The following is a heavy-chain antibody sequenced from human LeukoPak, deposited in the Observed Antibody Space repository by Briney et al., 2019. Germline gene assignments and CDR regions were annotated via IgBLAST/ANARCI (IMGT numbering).Heavy chain of an antibody. CDR1: GYTFSDYF. CDR2: INPKNGGT. D-gene: IGHD3-22*01. CDR3: AREEGRVAYYDSSGYPDY. Sequence: AASVKVSCKASGYTFSDYFIHWVRQAPGQGLEWMGWINPKNGGTNYAQKFQGRVTMTRDTSISTACMELRRLRSDDTAVYYCAREEGRVAYYDSSGYPDYWGQGTLVTVSS. J-gene: IGHJ4*02. V-gene: IGHV1-2*02.